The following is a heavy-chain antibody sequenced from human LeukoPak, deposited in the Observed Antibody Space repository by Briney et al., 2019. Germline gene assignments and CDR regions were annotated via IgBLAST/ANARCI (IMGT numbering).Heavy chain of an antibody. Sequence: SETLSLTCTVSGYSISSGHYWAWIRQSPEKGLEWIASMFHSGSTYYNPSLTSRVTISVDKSKNQFSLKMSSVTAADTAVYYCARDNGVTDSYYFDYWGQGALVTVSS. CDR2: MFHSGST. CDR1: GYSISSGHY. V-gene: IGHV4-38-2*02. J-gene: IGHJ4*02. CDR3: ARDNGVTDSYYFDY. D-gene: IGHD2-21*02.